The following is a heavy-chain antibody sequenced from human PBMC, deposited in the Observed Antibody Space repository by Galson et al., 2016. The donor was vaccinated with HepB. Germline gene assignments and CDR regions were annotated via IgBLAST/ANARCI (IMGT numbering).Heavy chain of an antibody. V-gene: IGHV3-74*01. CDR1: GFTFSSYW. CDR3: ARAYLHMVRGVSQWYFDL. D-gene: IGHD3-10*01. CDR2: INSDGSST. J-gene: IGHJ2*01. Sequence: SLRLSCAASGFTFSSYWMHWVRQAPGKGLVWVSRINSDGSSTSYADSVKGRFTISRDNATNTLYLQLNSLRAEDTAVYYCARAYLHMVRGVSQWYFDLWGRGTLVTVSS.